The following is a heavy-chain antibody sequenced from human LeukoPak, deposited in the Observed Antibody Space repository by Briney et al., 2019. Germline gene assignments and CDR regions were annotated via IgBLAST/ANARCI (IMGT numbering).Heavy chain of an antibody. Sequence: GGSLRLSCAASGFDLSTYEMNWVRQAPGKGLEWIADITISGHTKNYADSVKGRFTVSRDNARTSLYLQMNSLRVEDTAVYYCARDGPNSSSYPSWFDPWGQGTLVTVSS. CDR3: ARDGPNSSSYPSWFDP. J-gene: IGHJ5*02. CDR1: GFDLSTYE. V-gene: IGHV3-48*03. CDR2: ITISGHTK. D-gene: IGHD6-6*01.